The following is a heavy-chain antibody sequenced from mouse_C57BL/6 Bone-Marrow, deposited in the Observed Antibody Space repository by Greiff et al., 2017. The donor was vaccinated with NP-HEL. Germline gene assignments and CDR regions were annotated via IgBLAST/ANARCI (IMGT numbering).Heavy chain of an antibody. V-gene: IGHV1-74*01. D-gene: IGHD1-1*01. J-gene: IGHJ1*03. CDR2: IHPSDSDT. CDR3: AIRGYGSSYWYFDV. CDR1: GYTFTSYW. Sequence: QVHVKQPGAELVKPGASVKVSCKASGYTFTSYWMHWVKQRPGQGLEWIGRIHPSDSDTNYNQKFKGKATLTVDKSSSTAYMQLSSLTSEDSAVYYCAIRGYGSSYWYFDVWGTGTTVTVSS.